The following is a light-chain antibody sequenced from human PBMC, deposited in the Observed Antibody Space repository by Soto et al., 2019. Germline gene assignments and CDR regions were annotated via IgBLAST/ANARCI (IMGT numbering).Light chain of an antibody. CDR2: GAS. CDR1: QSVSSAY. Sequence: EIVLTQSPGTLSLSPGERATLSCRASQSVSSAYLAWYQHKPGQPPTLLIYGASSMVTGIPDRFSGSGSGTDFTLTISRLEPEDFAVYYCQQYGSSSTWTFGQGTKVEIK. J-gene: IGKJ1*01. V-gene: IGKV3-20*01. CDR3: QQYGSSSTWT.